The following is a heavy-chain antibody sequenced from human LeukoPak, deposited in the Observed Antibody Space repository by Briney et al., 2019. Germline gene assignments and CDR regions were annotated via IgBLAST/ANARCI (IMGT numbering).Heavy chain of an antibody. V-gene: IGHV5-51*01. D-gene: IGHD5-12*01. CDR2: IYPGDSDT. J-gene: IGHJ4*02. CDR3: ASGYDDTALFDY. Sequence: ESLKISCKGSGYSFTNYWIGWVRQMPGKGLEWMGIIYPGDSDTRYSLSFQGQVTISADKSNTTAYLQWSSLKASGTAMYYCASGYDDTALFDYWGQGTLVTVSS. CDR1: GYSFTNYW.